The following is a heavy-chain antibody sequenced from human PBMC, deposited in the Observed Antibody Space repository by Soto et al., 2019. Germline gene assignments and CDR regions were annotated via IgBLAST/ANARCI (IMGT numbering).Heavy chain of an antibody. J-gene: IGHJ4*02. D-gene: IGHD4-17*01. CDR3: AVIGYGVAY. V-gene: IGHV4-30-4*01. CDR1: GASVSSGDYY. Sequence: QVQLQESGPGLVRPSQTLPLTCTVSGASVSSGDYYWSWIRQPPGKGLEWIGYIYHSGSTYYNPSLKSRVTISIDTSTNQFSLKVTSVTAADTAVYYCAVIGYGVAYWGQGTLVTVSS. CDR2: IYHSGST.